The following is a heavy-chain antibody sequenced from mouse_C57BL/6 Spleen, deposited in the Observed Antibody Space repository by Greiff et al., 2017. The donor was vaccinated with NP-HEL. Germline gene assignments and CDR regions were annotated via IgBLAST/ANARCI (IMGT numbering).Heavy chain of an antibody. CDR3: ARVGTTVVAPYWYFDV. Sequence: EVKVEESGGGLVKPGGSLKLSCAASGFTFSSYALSWVRQTPEKRLEWVATISDGGSYTYYPDNVKGRFTISRDNAKNNLYLQMSHLKSEDTAMYYCARVGTTVVAPYWYFDVWGTGTTVTVSS. CDR2: ISDGGSYT. D-gene: IGHD1-1*01. J-gene: IGHJ1*03. V-gene: IGHV5-4*03. CDR1: GFTFSSYA.